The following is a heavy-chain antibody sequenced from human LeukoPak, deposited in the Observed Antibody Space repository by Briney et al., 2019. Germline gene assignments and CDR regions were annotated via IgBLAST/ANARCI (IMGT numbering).Heavy chain of an antibody. V-gene: IGHV4-61*01. J-gene: IGHJ5*02. CDR2: IYYSGST. Sequence: SETLSLTCTVSGGSVSSGSYYWSWIRQPPGKGLEWIGYIYYSGSTNYNPSLKSRVTISVDTSKNQFSLKLSSVTAADTAVYYCAREGYYDSSGYYGGNWFDPWGQGTLVTVSS. D-gene: IGHD3-22*01. CDR3: AREGYYDSSGYYGGNWFDP. CDR1: GGSVSSGSYY.